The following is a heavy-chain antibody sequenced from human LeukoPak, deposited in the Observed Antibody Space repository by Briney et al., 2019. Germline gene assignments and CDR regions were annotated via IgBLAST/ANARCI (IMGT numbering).Heavy chain of an antibody. CDR3: ARHDNDDDFDY. CDR1: GYTFTRYA. J-gene: IGHJ4*02. D-gene: IGHD3-16*01. Sequence: ASVKVSCKASGYTFTRYAVNWLRQAPGQGLEWMGWINMYTANPAYAQGFTERFVFSLDTSVTTAYLQISNLKTEDTAVYYCARHDNDDDFDYWGQGTLVTVSS. V-gene: IGHV7-4-1*02. CDR2: INMYTANP.